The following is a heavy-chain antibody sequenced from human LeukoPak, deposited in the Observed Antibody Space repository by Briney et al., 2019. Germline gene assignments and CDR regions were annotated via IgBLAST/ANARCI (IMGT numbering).Heavy chain of an antibody. Sequence: GGSLRLSCAASGFTFSSYAMSWVRQAPGKGLEWVAVISYDGSNKYYADSVKGRFTISRDNSKNTLYLQMDSLRAEDTAVYYCAKDQHSSGWPYYYYGMDVWGQGTTVTVSS. CDR3: AKDQHSSGWPYYYYGMDV. D-gene: IGHD6-19*01. CDR2: ISYDGSNK. V-gene: IGHV3-30*18. J-gene: IGHJ6*02. CDR1: GFTFSSYA.